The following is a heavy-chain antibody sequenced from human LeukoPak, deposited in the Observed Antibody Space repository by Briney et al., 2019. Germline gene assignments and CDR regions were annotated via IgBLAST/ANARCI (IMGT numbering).Heavy chain of an antibody. Sequence: GGSLRLSCAASGFTFSTYSMNWVRQAPGKGLEWVSYISSSTSTIHYADSVKGRFTISRDNAKNSLYLQMNSLRAEDTAVYFCARAGYSTVDYYYYMDVWGKGTTVTVSS. V-gene: IGHV3-48*04. CDR1: GFTFSTYS. J-gene: IGHJ6*03. CDR2: ISSSTSTI. D-gene: IGHD2-15*01. CDR3: ARAGYSTVDYYYYMDV.